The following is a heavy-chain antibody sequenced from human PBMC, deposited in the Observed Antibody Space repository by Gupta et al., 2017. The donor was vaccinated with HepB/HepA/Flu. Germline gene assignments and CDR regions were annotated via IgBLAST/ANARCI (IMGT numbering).Heavy chain of an antibody. CDR1: GFTFRSFR. Sequence: EAQVVDSGGSLVQPGGSLRLSCAASGFTFRSFRMTWVRQPPGKGLEWVASLNQDGRRRYYVDSVKGRFTISRDNAENSLFLQMNSLRGEDTAVYYCARYIVPAGLFFDLWGQGILVTVSS. V-gene: IGHV3-7*01. J-gene: IGHJ4*02. D-gene: IGHD2-2*01. CDR2: LNQDGRRR. CDR3: ARYIVPAGLFFDL.